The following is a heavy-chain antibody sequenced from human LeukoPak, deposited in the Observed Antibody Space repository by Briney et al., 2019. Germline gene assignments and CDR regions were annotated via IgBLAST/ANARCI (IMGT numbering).Heavy chain of an antibody. V-gene: IGHV1-46*01. CDR2: INPSGGST. J-gene: IGHJ5*02. CDR1: GYTFTSYY. D-gene: IGHD3-9*01. Sequence: ASVKVSCKASGYTFTSYYMHWVRQAPGQGLEWMGIINPSGGSTSYAQKFQGRVTMTRDTSTSTVYMELSSLRSEDTAVYYCARDTDYDILTGYPGGWFDPWGQGTLVTVSS. CDR3: ARDTDYDILTGYPGGWFDP.